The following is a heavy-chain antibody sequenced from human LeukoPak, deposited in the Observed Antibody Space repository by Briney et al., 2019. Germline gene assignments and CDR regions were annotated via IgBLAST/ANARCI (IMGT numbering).Heavy chain of an antibody. CDR2: MRGSSRHI. CDR1: GFTFSNYS. Sequence: PGRSLRLSCAASGFTFSNYSMNWARLRPAPGKGLEWVSSMRGSSRHIYYGDSVKGRFTISRDNAKNSLYLQMNSLRAEDTAVYYCARVTTVTTSWYFDLWGRGTLVTVSS. J-gene: IGHJ2*01. D-gene: IGHD4-11*01. V-gene: IGHV3-21*01. CDR3: ARVTTVTTSWYFDL.